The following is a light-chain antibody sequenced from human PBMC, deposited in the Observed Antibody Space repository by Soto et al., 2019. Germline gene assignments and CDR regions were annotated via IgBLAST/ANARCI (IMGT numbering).Light chain of an antibody. J-gene: IGKJ1*01. CDR1: QSVSSN. CDR2: GAS. Sequence: EIVMTQSPATLSVSPWERATLSCRASQSVSSNLAWYQQKPGQAPRLLIYGASTRATGIPARFSGSGSGTEVTLTISSLQSEDFAVYYCQQYNNCPWTFGQGTKVDIK. CDR3: QQYNNCPWT. V-gene: IGKV3-15*01.